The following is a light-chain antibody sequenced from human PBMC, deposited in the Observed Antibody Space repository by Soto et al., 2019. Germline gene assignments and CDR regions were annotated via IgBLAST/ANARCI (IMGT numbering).Light chain of an antibody. CDR2: KDS. CDR3: YSAADNNGV. J-gene: IGLJ1*01. V-gene: IGLV3-27*01. Sequence: SYELTQPSSVSVSPGQTARITCSGDVLAKKYARWFQQKPGQAPVLVIYKDSERPSGNPERFSGSSSGTTVTLTISGAQVEDEADYYCYSAADNNGVFGTGTKVTVL. CDR1: VLAKKY.